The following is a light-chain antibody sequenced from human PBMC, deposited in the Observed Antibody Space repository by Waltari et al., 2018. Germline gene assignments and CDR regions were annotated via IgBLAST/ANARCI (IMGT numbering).Light chain of an antibody. J-gene: IGLJ3*02. CDR1: GSNIGAGTD. V-gene: IGLV1-40*01. CDR2: GST. CDR3: QSYDTSLSVV. Sequence: QPVLTHPPSVSGAPGHKVTIPCTGSGSNIGAGTDFPWYQQRPRAAPKLLIYGSTSRPLGVPDRFFGSTSGTSASLAITGLQAEDEGDYYCQSYDTSLSVVFGGGTKLTVL.